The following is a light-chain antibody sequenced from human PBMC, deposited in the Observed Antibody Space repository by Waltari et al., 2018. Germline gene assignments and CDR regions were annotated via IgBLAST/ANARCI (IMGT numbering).Light chain of an antibody. V-gene: IGLV2-23*02. CDR1: PSDLGSYPL. Sequence: QSALTQPASVSGSPGQSITTPCTGTPSDLGSYPLVSRYQHHPGKAPKLIIFEVSERPSGVSNRFSGSKSGNTASLTISGLQAEDEADYHCCSYAGNSIYVFGTGTRVTVL. CDR3: CSYAGNSIYV. J-gene: IGLJ1*01. CDR2: EVS.